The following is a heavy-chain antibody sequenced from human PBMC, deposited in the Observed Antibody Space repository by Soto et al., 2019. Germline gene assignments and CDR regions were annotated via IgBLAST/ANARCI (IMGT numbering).Heavy chain of an antibody. Sequence: GESLKLSCHCSGYTFSNFWIGWVRQLPGQGLEWMGIIYPGDHETRYSPSFLGKVTISAETSINTAYLQWSSLEASDSAFYFCARSPRSSPDFDFWGQGALVTVSS. CDR1: GYTFSNFW. CDR3: ARSPRSSPDFDF. V-gene: IGHV5-51*01. CDR2: IYPGDHET. D-gene: IGHD6-13*01. J-gene: IGHJ4*02.